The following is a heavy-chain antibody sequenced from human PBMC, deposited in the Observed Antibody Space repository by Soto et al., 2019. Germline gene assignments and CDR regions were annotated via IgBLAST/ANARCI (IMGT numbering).Heavy chain of an antibody. CDR3: ARADTVTTGYYYYYGMDV. CDR1: GGTFSSYA. D-gene: IGHD4-17*01. J-gene: IGHJ6*02. Sequence: ASVKVSCKASGGTFSSYAISWVRQAPGQGLEWMGGIIPIFGTANYAQKFQGRVTITADESTSTAYMELSSLRSEDTAVYYCARADTVTTGYYYYYGMDVWGQGTTVTVSS. V-gene: IGHV1-69*13. CDR2: IIPIFGTA.